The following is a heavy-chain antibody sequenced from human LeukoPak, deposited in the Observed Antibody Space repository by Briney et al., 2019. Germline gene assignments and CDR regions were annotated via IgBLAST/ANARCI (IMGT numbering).Heavy chain of an antibody. CDR3: ASQWTVTTSRFDY. J-gene: IGHJ4*02. CDR1: GGTFSSYA. CDR2: IIPIFGTA. Sequence: SVKVSCKASGGTFSSYAISWVQQAPGQGLEWMGGIIPIFGTANYAQKFQGRVTITADESTSTAYMELSSLRSEDTAVYYCASQWTVTTSRFDYWGQGTLVTVSS. D-gene: IGHD4-17*01. V-gene: IGHV1-69*13.